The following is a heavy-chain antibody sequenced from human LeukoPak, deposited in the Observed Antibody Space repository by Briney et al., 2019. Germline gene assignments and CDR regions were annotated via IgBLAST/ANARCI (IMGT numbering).Heavy chain of an antibody. J-gene: IGHJ4*02. Sequence: GESLKISCKASGYSFTTYWIGWVRQMPGKGLEWMGIIYAGDSDTRYSPSFQGQVTISADKSISTAYLQWSSLKASDTAMYYCARQGGYSGYEVDYWGQGTLVTVSS. V-gene: IGHV5-51*01. CDR2: IYAGDSDT. D-gene: IGHD5-12*01. CDR3: ARQGGYSGYEVDY. CDR1: GYSFTTYW.